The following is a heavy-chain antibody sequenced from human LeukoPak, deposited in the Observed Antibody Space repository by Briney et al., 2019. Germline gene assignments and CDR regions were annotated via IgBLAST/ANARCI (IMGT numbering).Heavy chain of an antibody. CDR2: ISSSGSTI. D-gene: IGHD3-22*01. V-gene: IGHV3-48*03. CDR1: GFTFSNYE. J-gene: IGHJ4*02. Sequence: GGSLKLPRTVAGFTFSNYEMSWVRQAPRKGLEWVSYISSSGSTIFYADSVKGRFTISRDNAKNSLYLQMNSLRAEDTAVYYCARGGLYYDSSGYYHWGQGTLVTVSS. CDR3: ARGGLYYDSSGYYH.